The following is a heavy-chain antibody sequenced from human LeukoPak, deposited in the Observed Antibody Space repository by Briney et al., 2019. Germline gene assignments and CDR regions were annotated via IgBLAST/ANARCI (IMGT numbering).Heavy chain of an antibody. Sequence: GASVKVSCKASGGTFRSYAISWVRQAPGQGLEWMGGIIPIFGTANYAQKFQGRVTITADESTSTAYMELSSLRSEDTAVYYCARKGLWFGELYYYYYYGMDVWGQGTTVTVSS. CDR3: ARKGLWFGELYYYYYYGMDV. D-gene: IGHD3-10*01. CDR2: IIPIFGTA. J-gene: IGHJ6*02. V-gene: IGHV1-69*13. CDR1: GGTFRSYA.